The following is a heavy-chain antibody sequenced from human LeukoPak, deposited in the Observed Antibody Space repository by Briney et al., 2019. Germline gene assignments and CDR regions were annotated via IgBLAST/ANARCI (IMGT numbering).Heavy chain of an antibody. Sequence: GASVKVSCKASGYTFSNYYLHWVRQAPGQGLEWMGLINPTAGNTYYAQRFQGRVTMTRNTSTSTVYMELSSLRSEGTAVYYCARIRDGYNDAYDIWGQGTMVTVPS. CDR1: GYTFSNYY. D-gene: IGHD5-24*01. CDR2: INPTAGNT. J-gene: IGHJ3*02. V-gene: IGHV1-46*01. CDR3: ARIRDGYNDAYDI.